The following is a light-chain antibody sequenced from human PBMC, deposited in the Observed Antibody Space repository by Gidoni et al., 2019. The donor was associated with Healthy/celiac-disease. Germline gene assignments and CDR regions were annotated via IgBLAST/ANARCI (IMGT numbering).Light chain of an antibody. CDR3: QQYYSTPRT. CDR2: WAS. CDR1: QSVLYSSNNKNY. V-gene: IGKV4-1*01. Sequence: DIVMTQYTDSLAVSLGESATINCKSSQSVLYSSNNKNYLAWYQQKPGQPPKLLIYWASTRESGVPDRFSGSGSGTDFTLTISSLQAEDVAVYYCQQYYSTPRTFGQGTKLEIK. J-gene: IGKJ2*01.